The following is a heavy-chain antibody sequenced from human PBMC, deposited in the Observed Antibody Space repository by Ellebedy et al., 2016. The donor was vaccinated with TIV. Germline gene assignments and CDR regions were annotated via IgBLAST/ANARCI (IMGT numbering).Heavy chain of an antibody. V-gene: IGHV3-33*08. CDR1: GFTFTYTW. CDR3: AREDIYDSSGYHAFDI. J-gene: IGHJ3*02. D-gene: IGHD3-22*01. Sequence: GESLKISCATSGFTFTYTWMHWVRQAPGKGLEWVARIWCDGSSEDYEDSVKGRFTISRDNSKNTVYLEMNSLRAEDTAVYYCAREDIYDSSGYHAFDIWGQGTMVTFSS. CDR2: IWCDGSSE.